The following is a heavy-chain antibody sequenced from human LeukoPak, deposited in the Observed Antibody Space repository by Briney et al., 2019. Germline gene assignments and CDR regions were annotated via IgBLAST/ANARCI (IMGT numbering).Heavy chain of an antibody. CDR3: TRHLIAMAGEYGMDV. D-gene: IGHD6-19*01. CDR1: GFTLSGSA. J-gene: IGHJ6*02. CDR2: IRSDKCAA. V-gene: IGHV3-73*01. Sequence: PGGSLRLPCAPSGFTLSGSAMHWLRQPSAKGVAWVGRIRSDKCAAAYAASVRGRFTTSRDDSKNTAFLQMNSLKTDDTAVYYCTRHLIAMAGEYGMDVWGRGTTVTVSS.